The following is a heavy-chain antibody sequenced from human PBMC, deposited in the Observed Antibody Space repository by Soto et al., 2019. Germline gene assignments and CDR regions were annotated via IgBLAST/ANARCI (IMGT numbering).Heavy chain of an antibody. J-gene: IGHJ5*02. CDR3: TRGLPRVQWLDL. CDR2: IYFTGST. Sequence: SETLSLTCTVSGGAVSSGTYYWSWIRQPPGKGLEWIGHIYFTGSTNYNPSLKSRVTMSLDTSRNQFSLTLSSVTAADTAVYYCTRGLPRVQWLDLWGLGTLVTVYS. CDR1: GGAVSSGTYY. V-gene: IGHV4-61*01.